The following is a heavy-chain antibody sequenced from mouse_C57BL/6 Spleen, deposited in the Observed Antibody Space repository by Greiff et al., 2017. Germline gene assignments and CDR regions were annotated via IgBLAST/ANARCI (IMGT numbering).Heavy chain of an antibody. Sequence: VQLQQSGAELARPGASVKLSCKASGYTFTSYGISWVKQRTGQGLEWIGEIYPRSGNTYYNETFKGKVTLTADKSSSTAYMELRSLTSEDSAVYFCARKGQYFYAMDYWGQGTSVTVSS. CDR1: GYTFTSYG. CDR2: IYPRSGNT. J-gene: IGHJ4*01. CDR3: ARKGQYFYAMDY. V-gene: IGHV1-81*01.